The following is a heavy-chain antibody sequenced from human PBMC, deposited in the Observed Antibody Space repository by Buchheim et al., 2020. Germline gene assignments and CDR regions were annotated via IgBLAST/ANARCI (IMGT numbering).Heavy chain of an antibody. CDR3: ARVMDRAAYGMDV. J-gene: IGHJ6*02. Sequence: QVQLVESGGGVVQPGRSLGLSCTASGFTLSSFAMSWVRQAPGKGREWVAIIWYDGSNKYYTESVKGRFTVSRDNSKTTLYLQMSSLRADDTAVYYCARVMDRAAYGMDVWGQGTT. V-gene: IGHV3-33*01. CDR2: IWYDGSNK. CDR1: GFTLSSFA. D-gene: IGHD5-18*01.